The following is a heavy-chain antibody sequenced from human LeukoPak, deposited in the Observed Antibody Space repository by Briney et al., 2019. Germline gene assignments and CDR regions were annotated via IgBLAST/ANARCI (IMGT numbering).Heavy chain of an antibody. CDR2: IYYSGST. CDR3: TRGSIAYYYMDV. CDR1: GGSISSSSYY. J-gene: IGHJ6*03. V-gene: IGHV4-39*07. Sequence: KSSETLSLTCTVSGGSISSSSYYWGWIRQPPGKGLEWIGSIYYSGSTNYNPSLKSRVTISVDTSKNQFSLKLSSVTAADTAVYYCTRGSIAYYYMDVWGEGTTVTISS. D-gene: IGHD3-22*01.